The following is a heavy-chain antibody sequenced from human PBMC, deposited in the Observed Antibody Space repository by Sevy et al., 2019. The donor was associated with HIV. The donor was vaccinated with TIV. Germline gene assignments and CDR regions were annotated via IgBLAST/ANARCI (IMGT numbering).Heavy chain of an antibody. J-gene: IGHJ5*02. CDR3: ARRLYYDSRAYYWWFDP. CDR1: GYTFTNYG. CDR2: ISTQNGDP. Sequence: ASVKVSCKASGYTFTNYGISWVRQAPGQGLEWMGWISTQNGDPNYEQKLQGRVTMTTDISTSTAYMELGSLRSDDTAVSSCARRLYYDSRAYYWWFDPWGQGTLVTVSS. V-gene: IGHV1-18*01. D-gene: IGHD3-22*01.